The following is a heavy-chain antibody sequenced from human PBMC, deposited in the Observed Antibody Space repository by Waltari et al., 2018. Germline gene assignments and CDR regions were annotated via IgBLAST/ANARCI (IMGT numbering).Heavy chain of an antibody. Sequence: EVQLVESGGGLVQPGGSLRLSCAASGFTFSTYWMTWVRQAPGKGLEWVANIKQDGSEQYYVGSVKGRFTISRDNAKNSLYLQMNSLRAEDTAVYYCARKGYSYGAFDYWGQGTLVTVSS. CDR2: IKQDGSEQ. D-gene: IGHD5-18*01. J-gene: IGHJ4*02. V-gene: IGHV3-7*01. CDR3: ARKGYSYGAFDY. CDR1: GFTFSTYW.